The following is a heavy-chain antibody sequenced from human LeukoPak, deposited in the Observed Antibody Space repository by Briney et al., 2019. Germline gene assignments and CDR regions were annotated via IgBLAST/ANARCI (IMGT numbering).Heavy chain of an antibody. J-gene: IGHJ4*02. CDR2: TYYRSTWYN. D-gene: IGHD3-16*01. Sequence: SQTLSLTCAMSGDTVSSNSAAWNWTRQSPSRGLEWLGRTYYRSTWYNDSAVYVKSRITINTDTSKNQFSLQLNSVTPEDTAVYYCARAPRGIFDYWGQGTLVTVSS. V-gene: IGHV6-1*01. CDR3: ARAPRGIFDY. CDR1: GDTVSSNSAA.